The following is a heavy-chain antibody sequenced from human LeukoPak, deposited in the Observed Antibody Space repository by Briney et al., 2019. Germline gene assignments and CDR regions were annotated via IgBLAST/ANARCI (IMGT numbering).Heavy chain of an antibody. CDR3: VKCWTSDGVCLDFDH. V-gene: IGHV3-23*01. Sequence: GGSLRLSCEASGLSIRSYGMSWVRQAPGKGLEWVSGISGSGDNTYYTDSVKGRFTISRDNSKNTLYLQMNSLRVEDTAVYYCVKCWTSDGVCLDFDHWGQGALVTVSS. CDR2: ISGSGDNT. J-gene: IGHJ4*02. CDR1: GLSIRSYG. D-gene: IGHD2-8*01.